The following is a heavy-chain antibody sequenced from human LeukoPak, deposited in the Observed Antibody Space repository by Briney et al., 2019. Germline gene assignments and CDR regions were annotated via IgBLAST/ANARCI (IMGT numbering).Heavy chain of an antibody. V-gene: IGHV3-21*01. CDR2: ISSSSSYI. J-gene: IGHJ4*02. CDR1: GFTSSSYS. Sequence: GGSLRLSCAASGFTSSSYSMNWVRQAPGKGLEWVSSISSSSSYIYYADSVKGRFTISRDNAKNSLYLQMNSLRAEDTAVYYCARADAIYFDYWGQGTLVTVSS. CDR3: ARADAIYFDY.